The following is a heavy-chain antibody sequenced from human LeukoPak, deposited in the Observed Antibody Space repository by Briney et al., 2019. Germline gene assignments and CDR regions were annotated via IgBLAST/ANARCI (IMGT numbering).Heavy chain of an antibody. D-gene: IGHD2-15*01. Sequence: PSETLSLTCTVSGGSISTSNYYWGWIRQPPGEGLEWIGEINHNGTTNYNPSLKSRVTISVDTSKNQYSLKLSSVTAADTAVYYCAREQLLPFCSGGRCYAFDPWGQGTLVTVSS. CDR3: AREQLLPFCSGGRCYAFDP. CDR2: INHNGTT. J-gene: IGHJ5*02. V-gene: IGHV4-39*07. CDR1: GGSISTSNYY.